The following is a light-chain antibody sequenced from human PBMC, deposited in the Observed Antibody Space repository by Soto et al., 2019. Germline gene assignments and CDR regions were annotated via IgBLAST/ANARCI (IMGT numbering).Light chain of an antibody. CDR1: SSNIGSNY. V-gene: IGLV1-47*01. Sequence: QSVLTLPPSASGSAGQRVTITCSGSSSNIGSNYVYWYQQLPGTAPKLLIYTNNQRPSGVPDRSAGSKSGNSASLANSGLRSEDEADYYCAAWDDSLSGVVFGGGTKLTVL. J-gene: IGLJ2*01. CDR2: TNN. CDR3: AAWDDSLSGVV.